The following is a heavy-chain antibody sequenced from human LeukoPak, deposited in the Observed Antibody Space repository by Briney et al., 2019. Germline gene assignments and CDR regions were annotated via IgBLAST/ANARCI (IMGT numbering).Heavy chain of an antibody. CDR2: IYYSGST. CDR1: GGSISSYY. J-gene: IGHJ4*02. CDR3: ARDSCSGTSCSFDY. Sequence: SETLSLTCTVSGGSISSYYWSWIRQPPGKGLEWIGYIYYSGSTNYNPSLKSRVTISVDTSKNQFSLKLSSVTAADTAVYYCARDSCSGTSCSFDYWGQGTLVTVSS. D-gene: IGHD2-2*01. V-gene: IGHV4-59*12.